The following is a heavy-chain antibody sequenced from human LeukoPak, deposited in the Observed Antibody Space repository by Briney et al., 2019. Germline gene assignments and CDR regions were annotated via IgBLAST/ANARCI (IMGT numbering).Heavy chain of an antibody. CDR2: ISGSGGST. Sequence: PGGSLRLSCAASGFTFSSYAMSWVRQAPGKGLEWVSAISGSGGSTYYADSVKGRFTISRDNSKNTLYLQMNSLRAEDTAVYYCARKPRGVLRYFDWLLYWGQGTLVTVSS. J-gene: IGHJ4*02. CDR3: ARKPRGVLRYFDWLLY. V-gene: IGHV3-23*01. D-gene: IGHD3-9*01. CDR1: GFTFSSYA.